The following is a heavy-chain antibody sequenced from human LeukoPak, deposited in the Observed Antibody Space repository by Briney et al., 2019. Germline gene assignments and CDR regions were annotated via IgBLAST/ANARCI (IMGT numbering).Heavy chain of an antibody. CDR3: VRVGVPAVHYYYGMDV. CDR1: GFTFSSYW. Sequence: GGSLRLSCAASGFTFSSYWMHWVRQAPGEGLVWVSRINSDGSSTSYADSVKGRFTISRDNAKNTLYLQMNSLRAEDTAVYYCVRVGVPAVHYYYGMDVWGQGTTVTVSS. CDR2: INSDGSST. D-gene: IGHD2-2*01. V-gene: IGHV3-74*01. J-gene: IGHJ6*02.